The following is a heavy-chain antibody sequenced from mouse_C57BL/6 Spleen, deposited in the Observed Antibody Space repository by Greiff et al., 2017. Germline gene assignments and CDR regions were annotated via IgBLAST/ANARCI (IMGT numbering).Heavy chain of an antibody. CDR3: ARREEMGYAMDD. D-gene: IGHD2-3*01. V-gene: IGHV1-26*01. CDR1: GYTFTDYY. Sequence: VQLQQSGPELVKPGASVKISCKASGYTFTDYYMNWVQQSPGKSLEWIGDINPNNGGTSYNQKFKGKATLTVDKSSSTAYMELSSLASEDSAVYYCARREEMGYAMDDWGQGTSVTVAS. J-gene: IGHJ4*01. CDR2: INPNNGGT.